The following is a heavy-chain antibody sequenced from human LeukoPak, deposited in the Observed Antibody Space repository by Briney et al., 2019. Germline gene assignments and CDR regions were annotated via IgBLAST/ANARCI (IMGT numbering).Heavy chain of an antibody. V-gene: IGHV3-21*01. CDR3: ASWGTYSNYADY. J-gene: IGHJ4*02. CDR2: ISSSSSYI. Sequence: PGGSLRLSCAASGFTFSSYSVNRVRQAPGKGLEWVSSISSSSSYIYYAGSVKGRFTISRDNAKNSLYLQMNSLRAEDTAVYYCASWGTYSNYADYWGQGTLVTVSS. D-gene: IGHD4-11*01. CDR1: GFTFSSYS.